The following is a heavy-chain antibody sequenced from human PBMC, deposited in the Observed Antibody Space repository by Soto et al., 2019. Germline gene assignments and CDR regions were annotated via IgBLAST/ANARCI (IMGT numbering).Heavy chain of an antibody. Sequence: QVQLVQSGAEVKKPASSVKVSCKASGGTFSSYTISWVRQAPGQGLEWMGRIIPILGIANYAQKFQGRVTITADKSTSTAYMELSSVRSEDTAVYYCAIGYCSSTSCYRFDYWGQGTLVTVSS. CDR3: AIGYCSSTSCYRFDY. J-gene: IGHJ4*02. CDR2: IIPILGIA. V-gene: IGHV1-69*02. D-gene: IGHD2-2*01. CDR1: GGTFSSYT.